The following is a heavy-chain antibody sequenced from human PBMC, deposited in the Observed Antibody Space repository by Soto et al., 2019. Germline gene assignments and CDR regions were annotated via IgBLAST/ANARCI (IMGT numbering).Heavy chain of an antibody. CDR3: AAGLDAY. Sequence: EVQLVETGGGLIQPGGSLRLSCAVSGFSVTDTQVTWVRQAPGKGLEWVCVIYSGGTTNYADSVKGRFTISRDNSRNTVYLQMNGLRDEDSAVYYCAAGLDAYWGQGTQVTVSS. V-gene: IGHV3-53*02. CDR2: IYSGGTT. J-gene: IGHJ4*02. CDR1: GFSVTDTQ.